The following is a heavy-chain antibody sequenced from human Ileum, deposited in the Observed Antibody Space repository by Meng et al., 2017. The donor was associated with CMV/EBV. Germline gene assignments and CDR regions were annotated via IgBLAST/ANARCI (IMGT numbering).Heavy chain of an antibody. CDR1: GFLFSADT. V-gene: IGHV3-21*01. D-gene: IGHD1-14*01. CDR2: ISSNADYI. CDR3: ARGLTTSFANS. J-gene: IGHJ5*02. Sequence: CAASGFLFSADTMNWVRQAPGRGLEWVSSISSNADYIYYAASVRGRFTISRDNAGNSVFLQMNNLRADDTAVYFCARGLTTSFANSWGQGTLVTVSS.